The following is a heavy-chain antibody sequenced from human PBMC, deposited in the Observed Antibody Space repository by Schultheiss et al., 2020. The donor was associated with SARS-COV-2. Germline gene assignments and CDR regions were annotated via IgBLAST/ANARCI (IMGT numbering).Heavy chain of an antibody. V-gene: IGHV4-30-4*08. CDR1: GGSISSGGYY. CDR3: ASHRTAAAGSGSFDY. CDR2: IYYSGST. D-gene: IGHD6-13*01. Sequence: SETLSLTCTVSGGSISSGGYYWSWIRQPPGKGLEWIGYIYYSGSTYYNPSLKSRVTISVDTSKNQFSLKLSSVTAADTAVYYCASHRTAAAGSGSFDYWGQGTLVTVSS. J-gene: IGHJ4*02.